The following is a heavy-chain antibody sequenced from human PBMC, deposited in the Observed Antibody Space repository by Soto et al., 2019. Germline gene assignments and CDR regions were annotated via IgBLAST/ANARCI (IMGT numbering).Heavy chain of an antibody. J-gene: IGHJ6*02. D-gene: IGHD6-13*01. CDR2: IIPIFGTA. CDR3: ARGSSWHEDYYYCGMDV. V-gene: IGHV1-69*01. Sequence: QVQLVQSGAEVKKPGSSVKVSCKASGGTFSSYAISWVRQAPGQGLEWMGGIIPIFGTANYGQKFQGRVTITADESTSTAYMELSSLRSEDTAVYYCARGSSWHEDYYYCGMDVWGPGTTVTVSS. CDR1: GGTFSSYA.